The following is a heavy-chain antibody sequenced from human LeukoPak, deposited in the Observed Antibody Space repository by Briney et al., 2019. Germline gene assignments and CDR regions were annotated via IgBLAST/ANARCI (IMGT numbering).Heavy chain of an antibody. J-gene: IGHJ4*02. Sequence: SETLSLTCTVSGGSFSSGSYYWSWLRQPPGTGLEWIGYIYYSGSTNYNPSLKSRVTISVDTSKNQFSLKLSSVTAADTAVYYCARSDKGYYGSGSPTFDYWGQGTLVTASS. CDR1: GGSFSSGSYY. CDR2: IYYSGST. D-gene: IGHD3-10*01. CDR3: ARSDKGYYGSGSPTFDY. V-gene: IGHV4-61*01.